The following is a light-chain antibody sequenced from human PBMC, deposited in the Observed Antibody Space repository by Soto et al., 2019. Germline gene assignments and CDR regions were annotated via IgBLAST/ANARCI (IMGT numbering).Light chain of an antibody. CDR3: QQLNSYPRT. V-gene: IGKV1-5*01. CDR1: QSISNR. Sequence: DIQMTQSPSTLSASVGDRVTITCRASQSISNRLAWYHQKPGKTPNLLIYDASNLGSGVPSRFSGSGSGTEFTLTISSLQPEDFATYYCQQLNSYPRTFGGGTKVDIK. CDR2: DAS. J-gene: IGKJ4*01.